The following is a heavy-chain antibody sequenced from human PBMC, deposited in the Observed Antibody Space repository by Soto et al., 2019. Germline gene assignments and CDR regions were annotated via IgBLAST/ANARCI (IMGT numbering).Heavy chain of an antibody. CDR3: ARSKGYSGYDWLYYYYGMDV. Sequence: PGASLKISCKGSGYSFTSYWISWVRQMPGKGLEWMGRIDPSDSYTNYSLPFQGHVTISADKSISTAYLQWSSLKASDTAMYYCARSKGYSGYDWLYYYYGMDVWGQGTTVTVSS. V-gene: IGHV5-10-1*01. CDR1: GYSFTSYW. CDR2: IDPSDSYT. J-gene: IGHJ6*02. D-gene: IGHD5-12*01.